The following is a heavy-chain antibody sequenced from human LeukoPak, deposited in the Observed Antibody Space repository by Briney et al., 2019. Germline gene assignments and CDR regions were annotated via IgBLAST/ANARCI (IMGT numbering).Heavy chain of an antibody. CDR2: ISGTGGST. CDR3: ATDLRDILTDDLYWDY. V-gene: IGHV3-23*01. Sequence: GGSLRLSCAASGFTFSSYAMSWVRQAPGKGLEWVSGISGTGGSTNYADSVKGRFTISRDNSKNTVYLQMNSLRAEDTAVYYCATDLRDILTDDLYWDYWGQGTLVIVSS. J-gene: IGHJ4*02. D-gene: IGHD3-9*01. CDR1: GFTFSSYA.